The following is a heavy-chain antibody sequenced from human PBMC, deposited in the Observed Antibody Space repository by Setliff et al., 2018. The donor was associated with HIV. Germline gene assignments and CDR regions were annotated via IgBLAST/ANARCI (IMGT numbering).Heavy chain of an antibody. Sequence: PGESLKISCKGSGYSFTSSWIGWVRQMPGKGLEWMGIIYPGDSDTRYSPSFQGQVTISADKSITTAYLQWSSLKASDTAIYYCGRYASGSYYFDYWGQGTLVTVSS. V-gene: IGHV5-51*01. CDR2: IYPGDSDT. CDR1: GYSFTSSW. J-gene: IGHJ4*02. CDR3: GRYASGSYYFDY. D-gene: IGHD3-10*01.